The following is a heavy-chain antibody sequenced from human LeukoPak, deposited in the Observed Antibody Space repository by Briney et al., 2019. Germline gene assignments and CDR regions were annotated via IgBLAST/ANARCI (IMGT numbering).Heavy chain of an antibody. CDR1: GYSISSGYN. CDR2: INYSGST. CDR3: ARAVGSGSFQTYYYYMDV. Sequence: SETLSLTCTVSGYSISSGYNWGWIRQPPGKGLEWIGNINYSGSTHNNPSLRSRITISVDTSKNQFSLKLSSVTAADTAVYYCARAVGSGSFQTYYYYMDVWGKGTTVTISS. J-gene: IGHJ6*03. V-gene: IGHV4-38-2*02. D-gene: IGHD3-10*01.